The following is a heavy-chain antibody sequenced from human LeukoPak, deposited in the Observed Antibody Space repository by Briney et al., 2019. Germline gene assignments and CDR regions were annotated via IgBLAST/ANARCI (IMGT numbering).Heavy chain of an antibody. CDR2: ISAGSGAI. CDR3: VNLVEMPTVGCDY. D-gene: IGHD5-24*01. Sequence: GGSLRLSCAASGFTFSSHAMSWVRQAPGEGLEWVSAISAGSGAIYYADSVKGRFIISRDNSKSTLYLQMNSLRAEDTAVYYCVNLVEMPTVGCDYWGQGTLVTVSS. V-gene: IGHV3-23*01. J-gene: IGHJ4*02. CDR1: GFTFSSHA.